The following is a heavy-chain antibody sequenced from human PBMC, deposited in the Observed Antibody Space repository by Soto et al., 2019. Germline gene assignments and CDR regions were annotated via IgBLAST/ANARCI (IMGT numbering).Heavy chain of an antibody. V-gene: IGHV4-59*01. CDR2: IYYSGNT. CDR3: ARDAGATYFDN. J-gene: IGHJ4*02. Sequence: PSETLSLTCTVSGGSISRYYWSWIRQPPGKGLEWIGYIYYSGNTNYNPSLKSRVTMSVDTSRNQFSLQLSSVTAADTAVYYCARDAGATYFDNWGQGTLVTVLL. CDR1: GGSISRYY.